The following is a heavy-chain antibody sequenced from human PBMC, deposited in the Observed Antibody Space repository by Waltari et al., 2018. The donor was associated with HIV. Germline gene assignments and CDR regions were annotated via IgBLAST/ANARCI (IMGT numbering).Heavy chain of an antibody. CDR3: AGDGSWSRTWFDP. CDR1: GFGPGFRLSFSACW. CDR2: INEDGSEK. V-gene: IGHV3-7*01. J-gene: IGHJ5*02. D-gene: IGHD3-10*01. Sequence: QLAESGGGLVQPGGSLRLSCAGTGFGPGFRLSFSACWMSWLRKAPGKGLEWVANINEDGSEKYYADSVKGRFTISRDNAKRSFYLQMDSLRLEDTAVYFCAGDGSWSRTWFDPWGQGTLVTVAS.